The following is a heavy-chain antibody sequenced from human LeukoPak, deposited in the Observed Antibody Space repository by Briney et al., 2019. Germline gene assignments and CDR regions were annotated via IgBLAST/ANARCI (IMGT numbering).Heavy chain of an antibody. D-gene: IGHD6-13*01. V-gene: IGHV4-34*01. J-gene: IGHJ4*02. Sequence: PSETLSLTCAVYGGSFSGYYWSWIRQPPGTGLEWIGEINHSGSTNYNPSLKSRVTISVDTSKNQFSLKLSSVTAADTAVYYCAREGSRRVFDYWGQGTLVTVSS. CDR3: AREGSRRVFDY. CDR2: INHSGST. CDR1: GGSFSGYY.